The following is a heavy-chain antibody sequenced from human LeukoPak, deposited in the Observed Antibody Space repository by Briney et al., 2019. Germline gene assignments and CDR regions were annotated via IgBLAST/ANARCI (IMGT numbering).Heavy chain of an antibody. CDR1: GFIVSSSY. V-gene: IGHV3-53*01. CDR2: IYSGGRT. D-gene: IGHD3-10*01. CDR3: VRHYGSGNYYTLDT. J-gene: IGHJ5*01. Sequence: GGSLRLSCAASGFIVSSSYVSWVRQAPGKGLEWVSVIYSGGRTYYADSVKGRFTISRDNSNNTLYLQMNSLRAEDTAVYYCVRHYGSGNYYTLDTWGHGTLVTVSS.